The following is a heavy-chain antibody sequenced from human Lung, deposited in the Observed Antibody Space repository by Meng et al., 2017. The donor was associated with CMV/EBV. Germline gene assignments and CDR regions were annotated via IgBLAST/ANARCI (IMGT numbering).Heavy chain of an antibody. J-gene: IGHJ4*02. CDR2: INSDGSST. D-gene: IGHD6-13*01. CDR1: GFTFSSYW. CDR3: ARDLRTVIAAAGTSADAG. Sequence: GESLKISCAASGFTFSSYWMHWVRQAPGKGLVWVSRINSDGSSTSYADSVKGRFTISRDNAKNTLYPQMNSLRAEDTAVYYCARDLRTVIAAAGTSADAGWGQGTLVXVSS. V-gene: IGHV3-74*01.